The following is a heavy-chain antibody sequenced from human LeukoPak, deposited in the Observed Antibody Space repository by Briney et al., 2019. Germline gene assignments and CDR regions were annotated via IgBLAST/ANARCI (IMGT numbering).Heavy chain of an antibody. Sequence: ASVKVSCKASGYTFTDYYIHWVRQAPGQGLEWMGWINPNSGNTGYAQEFQGRVTITRDAFTTTAYMELSSLRSEDTAVYYCARVDGSADYWGQGTLVTVSS. CDR3: ARVDGSADY. CDR1: GYTFTDYY. V-gene: IGHV1-8*03. CDR2: INPNSGNT. J-gene: IGHJ4*02. D-gene: IGHD1-26*01.